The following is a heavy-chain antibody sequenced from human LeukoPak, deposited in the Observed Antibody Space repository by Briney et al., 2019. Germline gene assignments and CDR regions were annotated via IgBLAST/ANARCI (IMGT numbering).Heavy chain of an antibody. Sequence: PGGSLRLSCAASGFTFSSYGMHWVRQAPGKGLEWVAVISYDGSNKYYADSVKGRFTISRDNSKNTLYLQMNSLRAEDTAVYYCVKDIAGSASGWYVSYWGQGTLVTVSS. D-gene: IGHD6-19*01. CDR3: VKDIAGSASGWYVSY. CDR1: GFTFSSYG. J-gene: IGHJ4*02. CDR2: ISYDGSNK. V-gene: IGHV3-30*18.